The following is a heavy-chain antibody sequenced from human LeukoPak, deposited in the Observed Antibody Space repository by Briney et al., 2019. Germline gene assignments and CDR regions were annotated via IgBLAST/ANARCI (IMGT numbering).Heavy chain of an antibody. CDR2: ISNSGST. D-gene: IGHD3-10*01. Sequence: PETLSLTCNVSGGSISSYYWSWIRQPPGKGLEWIGYISNSGSTNYNPSLKSRVTISLDTSKNQFSLKLNSVTAADTAVYYCARQGSGGRAFDIWGQGTMVTVSS. V-gene: IGHV4-59*08. J-gene: IGHJ3*02. CDR3: ARQGSGGRAFDI. CDR1: GGSISSYY.